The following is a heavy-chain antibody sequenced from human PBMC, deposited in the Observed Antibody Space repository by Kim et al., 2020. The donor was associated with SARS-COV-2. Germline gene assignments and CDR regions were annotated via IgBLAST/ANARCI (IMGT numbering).Heavy chain of an antibody. D-gene: IGHD2-2*01. J-gene: IGHJ4*02. CDR3: ARDPYCRYISCRFDY. V-gene: IGHV1-18*01. CDR1: GYTFSSYG. Sequence: ASVKVSCKASGYTFSSYGIAWVRQAPGQGLEWMGWISTYSGNTNYAQKLQGRVTMTTDTSTSTAYMELRSLRSDDTAVYYCARDPYCRYISCRFDYWGQGTLVTVSS. CDR2: ISTYSGNT.